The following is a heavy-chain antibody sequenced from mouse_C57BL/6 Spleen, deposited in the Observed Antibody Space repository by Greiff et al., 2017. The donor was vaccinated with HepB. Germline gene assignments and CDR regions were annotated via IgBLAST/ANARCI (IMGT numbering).Heavy chain of an antibody. CDR3: AREWDGFDY. Sequence: EVKLEESGPGLVKPSQSLSLTCSVTGYSITSGYYWNWIRQFPGNKLEWMGYISYDGSNNYNPSLKNRISITRDTSKNQFFLKLNSVTTEDTATYYGAREWDGFDYWGQCTTLTVSS. CDR2: ISYDGSN. V-gene: IGHV3-6*01. J-gene: IGHJ2*01. D-gene: IGHD2-3*01. CDR1: GYSITSGYY.